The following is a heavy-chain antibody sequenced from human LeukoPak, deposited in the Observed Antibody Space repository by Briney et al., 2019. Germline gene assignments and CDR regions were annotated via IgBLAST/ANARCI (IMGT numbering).Heavy chain of an antibody. J-gene: IGHJ5*02. CDR1: GFTFSSYE. Sequence: GGSLRLSCAASGFTFSSYEMNWVRQAPGKGLQWVSYITSDGSTIHYADSVKGRFTISRDNAKNSLYLQMNSLRAEDTAVYYCARYGSPVGNCFDPWGQGTLVTVSS. CDR2: ITSDGSTI. CDR3: ARYGSPVGNCFDP. D-gene: IGHD3-10*01. V-gene: IGHV3-48*03.